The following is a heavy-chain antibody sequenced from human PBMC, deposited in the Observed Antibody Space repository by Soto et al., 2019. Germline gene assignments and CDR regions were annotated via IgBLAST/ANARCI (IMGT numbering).Heavy chain of an antibody. J-gene: IGHJ4*02. CDR1: GFTFSSYA. Sequence: GGSLRLSCAASGFTFSSYAMIWVRQAPVNGLEFVSDISGIFGSTYYADAVKGRFTISRYKSEDTLYLQMNSLRAYETAGYSCANDRSWYKAPFDYWGQGTLVTVSS. CDR2: ISGIFGST. CDR3: ANDRSWYKAPFDY. D-gene: IGHD6-13*01. V-gene: IGHV3-23*01.